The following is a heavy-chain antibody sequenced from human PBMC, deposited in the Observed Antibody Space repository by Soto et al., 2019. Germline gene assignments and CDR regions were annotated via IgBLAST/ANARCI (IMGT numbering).Heavy chain of an antibody. CDR3: ARRWGTYFDF. CDR2: IYYSGST. J-gene: IGHJ4*02. D-gene: IGHD7-27*01. CDR1: GGSISSYY. Sequence: QVQLQESGPGLVKPSETLSLTCTVSGGSISSYYWSWIRQPPGKGLECNGYIYYSGSTDYAPSLKHRVTISVDTSNNQFSLKLGSVTAAHTAVYYCARRWGTYFDFWGQGTLVTVSS. V-gene: IGHV4-59*01.